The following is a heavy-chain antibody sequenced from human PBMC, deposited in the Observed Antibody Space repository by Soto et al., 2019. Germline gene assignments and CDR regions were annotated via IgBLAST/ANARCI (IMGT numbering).Heavy chain of an antibody. Sequence: QVQLVESGGGVVQPGRSLRLSCAASGFTFSSYAMHWVRQAPGKGLEWVAVISYDGSNKYYADSVKGRFTISRDNXKXTXXLQMKSVISEDTAVYYCARVECSGGSCYSNYGMHVWGQGTTVTVSS. CDR1: GFTFSSYA. J-gene: IGHJ6*02. CDR2: ISYDGSNK. D-gene: IGHD2-15*01. CDR3: ARVECSGGSCYSNYGMHV. V-gene: IGHV3-30-3*01.